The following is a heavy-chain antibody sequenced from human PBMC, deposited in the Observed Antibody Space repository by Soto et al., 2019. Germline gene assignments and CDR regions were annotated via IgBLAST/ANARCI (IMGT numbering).Heavy chain of an antibody. D-gene: IGHD3-3*01. CDR2: ISWNSGSI. CDR3: TITIFGVAL. J-gene: IGHJ4*02. CDR1: GFTFDDYA. Sequence: GGSLRLSCAASGFTFDDYAMHWVRQAPGKGLEWVSGISWNSGSIGYADSVKGRFTISRDSAKNSLYLQMNSLRAEDTALYYCTITIFGVALWGQGTLVTVSS. V-gene: IGHV3-9*01.